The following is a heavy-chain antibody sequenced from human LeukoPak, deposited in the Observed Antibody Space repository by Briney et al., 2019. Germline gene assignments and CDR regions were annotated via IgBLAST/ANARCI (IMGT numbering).Heavy chain of an antibody. V-gene: IGHV3-30*18. D-gene: IGHD3-9*01. Sequence: GGSLRLSCAASGFTFSSYDMHWVRQAPGKGLEWVAVISYDGSNKYYADSVKGRFTISRDNSKNTLYLQMNSLRAEDTAVYYCAKTMYYYILTGYSSQNLFGYWGQGTLVTFSS. J-gene: IGHJ4*02. CDR3: AKTMYYYILTGYSSQNLFGY. CDR1: GFTFSSYD. CDR2: ISYDGSNK.